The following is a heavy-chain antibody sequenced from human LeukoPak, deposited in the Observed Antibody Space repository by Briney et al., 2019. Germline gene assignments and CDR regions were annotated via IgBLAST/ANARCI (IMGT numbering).Heavy chain of an antibody. CDR1: GFTFSSYA. Sequence: GGSLRLSCAASGFTFSSYAMSWVRQAPGKGLEWVSAISGSGGSTYYADSVKGRFTISRDNSKNTLYLQMNSLRAEDTAVYYCAGITMVRGVPTTSYWGQGTLVTVSS. V-gene: IGHV3-23*01. D-gene: IGHD3-10*01. CDR3: AGITMVRGVPTTSY. CDR2: ISGSGGST. J-gene: IGHJ4*02.